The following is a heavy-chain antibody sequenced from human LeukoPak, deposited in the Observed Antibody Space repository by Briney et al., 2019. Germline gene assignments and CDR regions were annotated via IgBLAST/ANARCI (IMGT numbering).Heavy chain of an antibody. J-gene: IGHJ6*03. CDR2: IYYSGST. CDR3: ARGAGSYYPTIYYYYYMDV. CDR1: GGSISSYY. V-gene: IGHV4-59*01. Sequence: SETLFLTCTVSGGSISSYYWSWIRQPPGKGLEWIGYIYYSGSTNYNPSLKSRVTISVDTSKNQFSLKLSSVTAADTAVYYCARGAGSYYPTIYYYYYMDVWGKGTTVTISS. D-gene: IGHD3-10*01.